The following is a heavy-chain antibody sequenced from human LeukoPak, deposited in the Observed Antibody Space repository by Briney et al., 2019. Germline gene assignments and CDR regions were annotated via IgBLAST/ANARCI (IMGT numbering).Heavy chain of an antibody. CDR3: ARQSGGDDVYFQH. CDR2: IYPGDSDT. D-gene: IGHD2-21*02. J-gene: IGHJ1*01. CDR1: GSIFTSYW. V-gene: IGHV5-51*01. Sequence: GASLQISCEGSGSIFTSYWIGWVRPLPGKGLEWMGIIYPGDSDTRYSPSFQGQVTISADKSISTAYLQWSSLKASDTAMYYCARQSGGDDVYFQHWGQGTLVTVSS.